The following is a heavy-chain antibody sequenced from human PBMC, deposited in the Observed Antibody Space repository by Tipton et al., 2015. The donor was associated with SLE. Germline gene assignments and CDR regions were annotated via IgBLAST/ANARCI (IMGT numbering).Heavy chain of an antibody. J-gene: IGHJ4*02. V-gene: IGHV4-4*02. D-gene: IGHD3-10*01. CDR1: GDSISSSYR. Sequence: TLSLTCAVSGDSISSSYRWSWIRQPPGKGLEWIGEIYHRGGATYNPSLKSRVTISIDESKNQFSLKLSSVTAADTAVYYCAREPPLNYYGSGGPFDYWGQGTLVTVSS. CDR3: AREPPLNYYGSGGPFDY. CDR2: IYHRGGA.